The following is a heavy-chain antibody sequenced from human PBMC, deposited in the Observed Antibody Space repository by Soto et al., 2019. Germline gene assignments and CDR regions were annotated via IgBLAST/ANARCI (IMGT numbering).Heavy chain of an antibody. J-gene: IGHJ6*02. CDR3: ARDPGEDSYYYYGMDV. Sequence: ASVKVSCKASGYTFTSYGISWVRHAPGQGLEWMGWISAYNGNTNYAQKLQGRVTMTTDTSTSTAYMELRSLRSDDTAVYYCARDPGEDSYYYYGMDVWGQGTTVTVSS. D-gene: IGHD2-15*01. CDR1: GYTFTSYG. V-gene: IGHV1-18*01. CDR2: ISAYNGNT.